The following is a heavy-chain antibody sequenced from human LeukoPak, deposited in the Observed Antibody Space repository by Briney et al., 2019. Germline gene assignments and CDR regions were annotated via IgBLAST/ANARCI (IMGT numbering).Heavy chain of an antibody. CDR3: ARDPYGGFEDF. CDR2: INADGSDT. Sequence: PGGSLRLSYAASGFPFSYHWMHWVRQVPGKGLVWVSRINADGSDTRYADSVKGRFTISRDNAKNTLYLQMNSLRVEDTAVYYCARDPYGGFEDFWGQGTLVTVSS. CDR1: GFPFSYHW. D-gene: IGHD4-23*01. J-gene: IGHJ4*02. V-gene: IGHV3-74*01.